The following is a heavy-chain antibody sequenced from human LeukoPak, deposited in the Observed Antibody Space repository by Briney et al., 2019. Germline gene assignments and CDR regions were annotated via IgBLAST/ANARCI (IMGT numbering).Heavy chain of an antibody. CDR3: ARGVGSGWYPFDY. J-gene: IGHJ4*02. D-gene: IGHD6-19*01. Sequence: ASVKVSCKASGYSFTSYYMHWVRQAPGQGLEWMGLINPSGSSTTYAQKFQGRVTITRNTSISTAYMELSSLRSEDTAVYYCARGVGSGWYPFDYWGQGTLVTVSS. V-gene: IGHV1-46*01. CDR1: GYSFTSYY. CDR2: INPSGSST.